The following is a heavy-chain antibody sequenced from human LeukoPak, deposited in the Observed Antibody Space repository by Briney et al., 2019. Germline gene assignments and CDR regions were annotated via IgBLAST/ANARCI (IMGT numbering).Heavy chain of an antibody. J-gene: IGHJ5*02. V-gene: IGHV1-46*01. Sequence: ASVKVSCKAFGYTFTSNYMHWVRQAPGQGPEWMGVISPSGGSTTYAQKFQGRVTLTRDMSTSTAYMELRSLRSDDTAVYYCASVPVVRGVIMAWFDPWGQGTLVTVSS. CDR1: GYTFTSNY. CDR3: ASVPVVRGVIMAWFDP. CDR2: ISPSGGST. D-gene: IGHD3-10*01.